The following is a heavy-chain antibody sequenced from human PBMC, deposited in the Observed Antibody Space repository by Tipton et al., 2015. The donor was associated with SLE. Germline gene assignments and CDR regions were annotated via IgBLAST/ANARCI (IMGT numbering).Heavy chain of an antibody. D-gene: IGHD2-15*01. CDR2: IYSGGSV. V-gene: IGHV3-53*01. CDR3: ARCSPFNSYYYYMDV. Sequence: SLRLTCAASNFTVRSNYMSWVRQAPGRGLEWVSVIYSGGSVYYAESVKGRFTISRDNSKNTVFLEINSLRAEDTAVYYCARCSPFNSYYYYMDVWGKGTTVTVSS. CDR1: NFTVRSNY. J-gene: IGHJ6*03.